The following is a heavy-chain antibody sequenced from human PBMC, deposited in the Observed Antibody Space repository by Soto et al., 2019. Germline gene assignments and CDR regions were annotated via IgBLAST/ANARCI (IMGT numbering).Heavy chain of an antibody. D-gene: IGHD2-15*01. V-gene: IGHV1-69*08. J-gene: IGHJ4*02. CDR1: GGTFSSYT. CDR2: IIPILGIA. Sequence: QVQLVQSGAEVKKPGSSVKASCKTSGGTFSSYTISWVRQAPGQGLEWMGRIIPILGIANYAQKFQGRVTITADKSTSTAYMELSSLRSEDTAVYYCARDVGLGNCSGGSCYGGDYWGQGTLVTVSS. CDR3: ARDVGLGNCSGGSCYGGDY.